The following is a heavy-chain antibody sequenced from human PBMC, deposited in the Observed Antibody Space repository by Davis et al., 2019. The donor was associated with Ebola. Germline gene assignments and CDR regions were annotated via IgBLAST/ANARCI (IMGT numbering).Heavy chain of an antibody. Sequence: AASVKVSCKASGGTFSSHAISWVRQAPGQGLEWMGWISAYNGNTNYAQKVQGRVTMTTDTSTGTAYLDLRSLRSDDTAVYFCARTSIVGTTTTASDIWGQGTLVTVSS. CDR1: GGTFSSHA. V-gene: IGHV1-18*01. CDR3: ARTSIVGTTTTASDI. J-gene: IGHJ3*02. D-gene: IGHD1-26*01. CDR2: ISAYNGNT.